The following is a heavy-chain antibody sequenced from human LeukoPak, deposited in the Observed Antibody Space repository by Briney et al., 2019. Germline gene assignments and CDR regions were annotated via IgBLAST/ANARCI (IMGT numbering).Heavy chain of an antibody. CDR1: GYTFTDYY. J-gene: IGHJ4*02. CDR3: SRGSPIAATGAVFDY. V-gene: IGHV1-2*02. CDR2: INPNSGAT. D-gene: IGHD6-13*01. Sequence: GASVKVSCKASGYTFTDYYIHWVRQAPGQGREGMGWINPNSGATKYARKFQGSITMTRDTSINTAYMELSSLTSDDPAVYYCSRGSPIAATGAVFDYWGQGTLVTVSS.